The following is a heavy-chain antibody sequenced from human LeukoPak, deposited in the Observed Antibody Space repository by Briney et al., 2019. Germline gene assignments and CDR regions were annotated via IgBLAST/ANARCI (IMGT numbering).Heavy chain of an antibody. CDR1: GYRFTSYD. V-gene: IGHV1-46*01. D-gene: IGHD2-2*01. Sequence: GASVKVSCKASGYRFTSYDMHWVRQAPWQGLEWMGIINPSGGSTSYAQRFQGRVAMTRDTSTTTVYMEVNSLTSEDTAVYFCARDGPTAAPFDYWGQGTLVTVSS. CDR2: INPSGGST. CDR3: ARDGPTAAPFDY. J-gene: IGHJ4*02.